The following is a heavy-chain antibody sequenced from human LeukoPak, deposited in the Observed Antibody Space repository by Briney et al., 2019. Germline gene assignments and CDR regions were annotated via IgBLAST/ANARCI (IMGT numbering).Heavy chain of an antibody. CDR1: GGSISSSSYY. D-gene: IGHD3-22*01. Sequence: SETLSLTCTVSGGSISSSSYYWGWIRQPPGKGLEWIGYIYYSGSTNYNPSLKSRVTISVDTSKNQFSLKLSSVTAADTAVYYCARWSSEHYYDSSGYFEDWGQGTLVTVSS. V-gene: IGHV4-61*05. J-gene: IGHJ4*02. CDR3: ARWSSEHYYDSSGYFED. CDR2: IYYSGST.